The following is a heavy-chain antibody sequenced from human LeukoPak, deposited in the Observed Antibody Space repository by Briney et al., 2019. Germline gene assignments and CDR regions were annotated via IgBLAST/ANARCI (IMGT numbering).Heavy chain of an antibody. D-gene: IGHD2-2*01. CDR2: INTDSSDI. J-gene: IGHJ4*02. Sequence: GGSLRLSCAASGLTFSRYAMNWVRQAPGKGVEWVSYINTDSSDIHYADSVKGRFTISRDNARNTLYLQLSSLRAEDSGVYYCARDTFQPGLIDSWGQGTLVTVSS. CDR3: ARDTFQPGLIDS. V-gene: IGHV3-21*05. CDR1: GLTFSRYA.